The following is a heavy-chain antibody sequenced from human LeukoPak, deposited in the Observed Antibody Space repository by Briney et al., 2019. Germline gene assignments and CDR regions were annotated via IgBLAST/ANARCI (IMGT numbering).Heavy chain of an antibody. V-gene: IGHV3-23*01. Sequence: GGSLKLSCAASGFTFSTYGMSWVRQAPGKGLEWVSAISGSGGSTYYADSVKGRFTISRDNSKNTLYLQMNSLRAEDTAVYYCAKGRGYYDSSGPDAFDIWGQGTMVTVSS. J-gene: IGHJ3*02. CDR3: AKGRGYYDSSGPDAFDI. D-gene: IGHD3-22*01. CDR2: ISGSGGST. CDR1: GFTFSTYG.